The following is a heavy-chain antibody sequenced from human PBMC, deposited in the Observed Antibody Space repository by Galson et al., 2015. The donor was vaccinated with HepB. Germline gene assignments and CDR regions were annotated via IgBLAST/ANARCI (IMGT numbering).Heavy chain of an antibody. Sequence: SLRLSCAASGFTFGDYAMTWFRQAPGKGLEWVGRIRSRTYGGTTEYAASVKGRFIISRDDSKSIAYLQMNSLKIEDTAIYYCTRVPLAAAGMLFDYWGQGTLVSVSS. CDR1: GFTFGDYA. D-gene: IGHD6-13*01. CDR3: TRVPLAAAGMLFDY. V-gene: IGHV3-49*03. CDR2: IRSRTYGGTT. J-gene: IGHJ4*02.